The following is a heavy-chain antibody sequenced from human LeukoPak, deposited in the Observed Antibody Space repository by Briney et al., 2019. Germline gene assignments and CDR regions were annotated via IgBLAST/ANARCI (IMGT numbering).Heavy chain of an antibody. D-gene: IGHD3-3*01. V-gene: IGHV3-30*02. CDR3: AKDPSNFWSGFFY. CDR2: IPFDGSDE. Sequence: GGSLRLSCEVSGFRLTTYGTHWVRQAPGKGLEWVAYIPFDGSDEYYVDSVKGRFSISRDNSKNTLFLQMNSLRAEDTAVYYCAKDPSNFWSGFFYWGQGTLVTVSS. CDR1: GFRLTTYG. J-gene: IGHJ4*02.